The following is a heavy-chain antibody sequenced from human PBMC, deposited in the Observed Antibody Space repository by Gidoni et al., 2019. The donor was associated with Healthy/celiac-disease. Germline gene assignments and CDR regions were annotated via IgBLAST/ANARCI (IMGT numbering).Heavy chain of an antibody. CDR3: ARMYDSPRAKYYFDY. J-gene: IGHJ4*02. CDR2: IYYSGST. CDR1: GGSLRSYY. D-gene: IGHD3-22*01. Sequence: QVQLQESGPGLVKPSETLSLTCTVSGGSLRSYYWSWIRQPPGKGLEWIGYIYYSGSTNYNPSLKSRVTISVDTSKNQFSLKLSSVTAADTAVYYCARMYDSPRAKYYFDYWGQGTLVTVSS. V-gene: IGHV4-59*01.